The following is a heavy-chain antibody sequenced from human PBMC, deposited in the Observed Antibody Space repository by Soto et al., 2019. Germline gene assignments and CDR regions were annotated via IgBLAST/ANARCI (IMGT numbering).Heavy chain of an antibody. CDR1: GGTFSSYA. D-gene: IGHD7-27*01. Sequence: ASVKVSCKASGGTFSSYAISWVRQAPGQGLEWMGWMNPNSGNTGYAQKFQGRVTMTRSTSINTAYMELSSLRSEDTAVYYCTRGPRNWGWEYWGQGTLVTVSS. CDR3: TRGPRNWGWEY. J-gene: IGHJ4*02. V-gene: IGHV1-8*02. CDR2: MNPNSGNT.